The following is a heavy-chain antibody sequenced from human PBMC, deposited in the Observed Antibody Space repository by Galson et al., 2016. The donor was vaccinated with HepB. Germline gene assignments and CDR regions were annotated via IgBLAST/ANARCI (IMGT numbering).Heavy chain of an antibody. Sequence: WVRQAPGKGLECVSSISSSTTYIYYADSVKGRFTISRDNSKNTLYLQMNSLRAEDTAVYYCASMTGTTPGGYWGQGTLVTVSS. J-gene: IGHJ4*02. V-gene: IGHV3-21*04. CDR3: ASMTGTTPGGY. D-gene: IGHD1-20*01. CDR2: ISSSTTYI.